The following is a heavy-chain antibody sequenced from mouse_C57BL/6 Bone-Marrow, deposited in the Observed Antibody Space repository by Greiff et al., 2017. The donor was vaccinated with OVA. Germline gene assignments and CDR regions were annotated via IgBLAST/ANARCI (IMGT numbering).Heavy chain of an antibody. CDR3: ARLYDGYFPWCAY. V-gene: IGHV1-64*01. D-gene: IGHD2-3*01. CDR1: GYTFTSYW. J-gene: IGHJ3*01. CDR2: IHPNSGST. Sequence: QVQLQQPGAELVKPGASVKLSCKASGYTFTSYWMHWVKQRPGQGLEWIGMIHPNSGSTNYNEKFKSKATLTVDKSSSTAYMQLSSLTSEDSAVYYCARLYDGYFPWCAYWGQGTLVTVSA.